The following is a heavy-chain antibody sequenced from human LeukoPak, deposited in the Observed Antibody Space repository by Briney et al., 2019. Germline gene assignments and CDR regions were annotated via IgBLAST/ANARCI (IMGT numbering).Heavy chain of an antibody. D-gene: IGHD6-13*01. V-gene: IGHV4-39*07. CDR2: IYYSGST. J-gene: IGHJ4*02. CDR3: ARDNWTAGTDY. CDR1: GGSISSSSYY. Sequence: SETLSLTCTVSGGSISSSSYYWGWIRQPPGKGLEWIGSIYYSGSTYYNPSLKSRVTISVDTSKNQFSLKLSSVTAADTAVYYCARDNWTAGTDYWGQGTLVTVSS.